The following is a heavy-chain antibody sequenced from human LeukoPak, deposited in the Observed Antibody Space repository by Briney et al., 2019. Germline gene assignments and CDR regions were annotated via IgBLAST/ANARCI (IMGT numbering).Heavy chain of an antibody. CDR2: INWNGGNK. Sequence: GGSLRLSCAASGFTFDDYGMSWVRQAPGKGLEWVSDINWNGGNKGYADSVKGRFTISRDNAKNSLYLQMNSLRAEDTALYYCARVWRGGGSCSDWGQGTLVTVSS. CDR1: GFTFDDYG. D-gene: IGHD2-15*01. J-gene: IGHJ4*02. V-gene: IGHV3-20*04. CDR3: ARVWRGGGSCSD.